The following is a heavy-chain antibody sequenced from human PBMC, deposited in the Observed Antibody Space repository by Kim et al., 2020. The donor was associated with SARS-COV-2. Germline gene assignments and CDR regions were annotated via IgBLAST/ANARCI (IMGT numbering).Heavy chain of an antibody. D-gene: IGHD3-10*01. CDR3: ARGGLWFGDVGYYYGMDV. Sequence: SETLSLTCTVPGGSVSSGSYYWSWIRQPPGKGLEWIGYIYYSGSTNSNPSLKSRVTISVDTSKNQLSLKLSSVTAADTAVYYCARGGLWFGDVGYYYGMDVWGQGTTVTVSS. CDR2: IYYSGST. J-gene: IGHJ6*02. CDR1: GGSVSSGSYY. V-gene: IGHV4-61*01.